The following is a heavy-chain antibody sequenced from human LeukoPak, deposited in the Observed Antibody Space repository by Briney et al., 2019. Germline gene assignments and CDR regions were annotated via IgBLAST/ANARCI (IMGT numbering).Heavy chain of an antibody. D-gene: IGHD5-18*01. CDR3: ARGFSGYTYGLTYYFDY. CDR2: INTNTGNP. CDR1: GYTFTSYA. Sequence: ASVKVSCKASGYTFTSYAMNWVRQAPGQGLEWMGWINTNTGNPTYAQGFTGRFVFSLDTSVSTAYLQISSLKAEDTAVYYCARGFSGYTYGLTYYFDYWGQGTLVTVSS. V-gene: IGHV7-4-1*02. J-gene: IGHJ4*02.